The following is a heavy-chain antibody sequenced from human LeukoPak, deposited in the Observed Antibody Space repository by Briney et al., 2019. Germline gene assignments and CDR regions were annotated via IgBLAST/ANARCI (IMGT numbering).Heavy chain of an antibody. D-gene: IGHD6-19*01. CDR2: ISSSSSTI. CDR1: GFTFSSYS. V-gene: IGHV3-48*04. J-gene: IGHJ4*02. CDR3: ARRWAVAAVDY. Sequence: AGGSLRLSCAASGFTFSSYSMNWVRQAPGKGLEWVSYISSSSSTIYYADSVKGRFTISRDNAKNTLYLQMNSLRTEDTAVYYCARRWAVAAVDYWGQGTLVTVSS.